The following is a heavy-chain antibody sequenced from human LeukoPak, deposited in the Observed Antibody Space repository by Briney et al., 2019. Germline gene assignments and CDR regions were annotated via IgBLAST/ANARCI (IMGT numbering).Heavy chain of an antibody. Sequence: PSETLSLTCTVSGGSISSSSYYWGWIRQPPGKGLEWIGSIYYSGSTYYNPSLKSRVTISVDTSKNQFSLKLSSVTAADTAVYYGYGLRAPSNYYYMDVWGKGTTVTVSS. CDR3: YGLRAPSNYYYMDV. CDR1: GGSISSSSYY. V-gene: IGHV4-39*07. J-gene: IGHJ6*03. D-gene: IGHD5-18*01. CDR2: IYYSGST.